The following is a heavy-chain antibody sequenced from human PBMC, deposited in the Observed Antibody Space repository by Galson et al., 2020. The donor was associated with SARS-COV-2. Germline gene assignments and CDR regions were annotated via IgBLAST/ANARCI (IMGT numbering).Heavy chain of an antibody. J-gene: IGHJ3*02. Sequence: SLKISSAASGCTSSSYALHWVRQAAGRGLEWVAVISYDGSNKYYADSVKGRFTISRDNSKNTLYLQMNSLRAEDTAVYYCAREGAGADSAFDIRGQATTVTVTS. V-gene: IGHV3-30*04. CDR1: GCTSSSYA. CDR3: AREGAGADSAFDI. D-gene: IGHD1-26*01. CDR2: ISYDGSNK.